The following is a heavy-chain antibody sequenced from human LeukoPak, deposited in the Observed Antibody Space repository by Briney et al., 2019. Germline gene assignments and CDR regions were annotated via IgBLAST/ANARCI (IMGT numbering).Heavy chain of an antibody. CDR3: AHEVRGVFDY. D-gene: IGHD3-10*01. V-gene: IGHV3-53*01. Sequence: GGSLRLSCEISGFSVSVNYINWVRQAPGKGLEWVSVIHTDGTKYYGDSVKGRFIISRDESKNTVYLQMNSLRAEDTAVYYCAHEVRGVFDYWGQGTLVTVSS. CDR1: GFSVSVNY. CDR2: IHTDGTK. J-gene: IGHJ4*02.